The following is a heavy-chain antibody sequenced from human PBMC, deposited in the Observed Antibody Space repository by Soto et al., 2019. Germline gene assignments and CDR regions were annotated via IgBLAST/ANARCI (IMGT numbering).Heavy chain of an antibody. CDR1: GGTFSSYA. V-gene: IGHV1-69*13. D-gene: IGHD3-3*01. CDR3: ARAYDFGVVIIPWFDP. J-gene: IGHJ5*02. Sequence: GASVKVSCKASGGTFSSYAISWVRQAPGQGLEWMGGIIPIFGTANYAQKFQGRVTITADESTSTAYMELSSLRSEDTAVYYCARAYDFGVVIIPWFDPWGQGTLVTVS. CDR2: IIPIFGTA.